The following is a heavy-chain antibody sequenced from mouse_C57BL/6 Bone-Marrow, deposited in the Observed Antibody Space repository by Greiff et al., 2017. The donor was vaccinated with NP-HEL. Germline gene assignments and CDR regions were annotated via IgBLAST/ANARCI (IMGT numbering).Heavy chain of an antibody. CDR2: IYPRDGST. V-gene: IGHV1-85*01. CDR3: ARAYGITGFAY. Sequence: QVQLQQSGPELVKPGASVKLSCKASGYTFTSYDINWVKHRPGQGLEWIGWIYPRDGSTKYNEKFKGKATLTVDTSSSTAYMELHSLTSEDSAVYFCARAYGITGFAYWGQGTLVTVSA. D-gene: IGHD2-1*01. CDR1: GYTFTSYD. J-gene: IGHJ3*01.